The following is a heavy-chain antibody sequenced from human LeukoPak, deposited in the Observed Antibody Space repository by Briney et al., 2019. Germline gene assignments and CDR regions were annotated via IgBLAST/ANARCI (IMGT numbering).Heavy chain of an antibody. CDR2: INHRGII. CDR1: GGSFSGYY. V-gene: IGHV4-34*01. Sequence: SEILSLTCAVYGGSFSGYYWSWIRQPPGKGLEWIGEINHRGIIDYNPSLKSRVTISVGTSKNHFSLKLSSVTAADTAVYYCARGFCSSTSCDASDAFDVWGQGTMVTVSS. D-gene: IGHD2-2*01. J-gene: IGHJ3*01. CDR3: ARGFCSSTSCDASDAFDV.